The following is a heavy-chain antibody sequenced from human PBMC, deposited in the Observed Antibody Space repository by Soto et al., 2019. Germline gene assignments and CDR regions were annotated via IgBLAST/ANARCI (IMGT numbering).Heavy chain of an antibody. V-gene: IGHV3-23*01. CDR1: GFTFSSYA. Sequence: HPGGSLRLSCAASGFTFSSYAMSGVRQAPGKGLEWVSAISDSGGSTYYAESVKGRFTISRDNSRNTLYLQMNSLRAEDTAVYYCAKREGEYITMIFNYWGQGTLVTVSS. J-gene: IGHJ4*02. CDR3: AKREGEYITMIFNY. CDR2: ISDSGGST. D-gene: IGHD3-22*01.